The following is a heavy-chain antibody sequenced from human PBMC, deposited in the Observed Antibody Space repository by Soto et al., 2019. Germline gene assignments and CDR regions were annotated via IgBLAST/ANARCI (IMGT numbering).Heavy chain of an antibody. Sequence: TSETLSLTCTVSGGSISSYYWSWIRQPPGKGLEWIGYIYYSGSTNYNPSLKSRVTISVDTSKNQFSLKLSSVTAADTAVYYCAREAHYYDSSGHTNGHFDYWGQGTLVTVSS. J-gene: IGHJ4*02. CDR1: GGSISSYY. CDR2: IYYSGST. V-gene: IGHV4-59*01. D-gene: IGHD3-22*01. CDR3: AREAHYYDSSGHTNGHFDY.